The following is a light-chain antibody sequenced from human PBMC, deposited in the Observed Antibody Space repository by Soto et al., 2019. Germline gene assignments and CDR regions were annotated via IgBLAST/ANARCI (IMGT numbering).Light chain of an antibody. CDR2: GAS. CDR1: QDIGSS. CDR3: KKYNNAPRT. J-gene: IGKJ1*01. Sequence: DIQMTQSPSSLSASVGDRVTVTCRASQDIGSSLAWYQQKPGKVPKLLIYGASTLQSGVPSRFSGSGSGTDFTLTVSSLQPEDVATYFCKKYNNAPRTFGQGTKVEIK. V-gene: IGKV1-27*01.